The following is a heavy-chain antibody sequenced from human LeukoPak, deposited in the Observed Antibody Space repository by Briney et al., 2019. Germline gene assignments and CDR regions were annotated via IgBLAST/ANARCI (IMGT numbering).Heavy chain of an antibody. CDR2: INPNSGGT. J-gene: IGHJ4*02. CDR1: GYTFTGYY. CDR3: ARTIAARLLDY. Sequence: ASVKVSCKASGYTFTGYYMHWVRQAPGQGLEWMGRINPNSGGTNYAQKFQGRATMTRDTSISIAYMELSRLRSDDTAVYYCARTIAARLLDYWGQGTLVTVSS. D-gene: IGHD6-6*01. V-gene: IGHV1-2*06.